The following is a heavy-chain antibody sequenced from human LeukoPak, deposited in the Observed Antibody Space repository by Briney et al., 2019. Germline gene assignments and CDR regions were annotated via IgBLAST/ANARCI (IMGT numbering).Heavy chain of an antibody. V-gene: IGHV1-46*01. J-gene: IGHJ4*02. CDR1: GYTFTGYY. CDR3: ARDPTRLRIVVVVAAFDY. D-gene: IGHD2-15*01. Sequence: ASLKVSCKASGYTFTGYYMHWVRQAPGQGLEWMGIINPSGGSTSYAQKFQGRVTMTRDTSTSTVYMELSSLRSEDTAVYYCARDPTRLRIVVVVAAFDYWGQGTLVTVSS. CDR2: INPSGGST.